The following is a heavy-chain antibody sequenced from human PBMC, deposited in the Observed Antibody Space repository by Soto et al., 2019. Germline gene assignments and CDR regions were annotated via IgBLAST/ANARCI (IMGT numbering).Heavy chain of an antibody. CDR1: GFTFSSYG. D-gene: IGHD6-13*01. J-gene: IGHJ6*02. CDR3: AKGTYSSSWYYYYYHGMDV. CDR2: ISYDGSNK. V-gene: IGHV3-30*18. Sequence: PVGSLRLSCAASGFTFSSYGMHWVRQAPGKGLEWVAVISYDGSNKYYADSVKGRFTISRDNSKNTLYLQMNSLRAEDTAVYYCAKGTYSSSWYYYYYHGMDVWGQGTTVTVSS.